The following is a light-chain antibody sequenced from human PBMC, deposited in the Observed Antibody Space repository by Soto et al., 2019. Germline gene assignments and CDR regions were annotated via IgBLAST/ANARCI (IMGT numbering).Light chain of an antibody. J-gene: IGLJ1*01. V-gene: IGLV1-47*01. CDR2: RNN. CDR1: SSNIGSNY. CDR3: AAWDDSLSGPL. Sequence: QSSLTQPPSASETPGQRVTLSCSGSSSNIGSNYVYWYQQFPGTAPKVLIYRNNQRPSGVPDRFSGSKSGTSASLAISGLRSEDEADYYCAAWDDSLSGPLFGTGTKVTVL.